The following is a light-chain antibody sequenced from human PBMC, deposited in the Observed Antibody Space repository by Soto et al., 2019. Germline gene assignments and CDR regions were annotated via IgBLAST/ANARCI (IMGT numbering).Light chain of an antibody. V-gene: IGKV1-12*01. CDR3: QHADSFPLIT. CDR1: EDISTW. J-gene: IGKJ5*01. Sequence: DIQMTQSPSSVSASVGDRVTITCRSSEDISTWLAWYQQKPGKAPKLLIYAASSLQSGLPSRFCGSASGSDFTLSISSLQAEDFATYYCQHADSFPLITFCQGTRLDIK. CDR2: AAS.